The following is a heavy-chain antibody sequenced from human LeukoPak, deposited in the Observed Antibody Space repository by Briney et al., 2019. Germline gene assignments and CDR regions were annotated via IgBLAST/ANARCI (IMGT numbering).Heavy chain of an antibody. CDR3: ARDHHRRLYDSQARDTFDV. J-gene: IGHJ3*01. CDR2: ISSSSSPI. Sequence: GGSLRLSCAASGSIFSSYSMNWASQAPGKGLEWVSYISSSSSPIYYADSVKGRFTISRDNAKNSLYLQMNRLRAEDTAVYYCARDHHRRLYDSQARDTFDVWGQGTVVTVSS. V-gene: IGHV3-48*01. CDR1: GSIFSSYS. D-gene: IGHD3-22*01.